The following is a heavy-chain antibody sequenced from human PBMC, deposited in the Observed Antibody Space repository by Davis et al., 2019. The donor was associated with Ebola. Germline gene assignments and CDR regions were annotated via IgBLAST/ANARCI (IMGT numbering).Heavy chain of an antibody. J-gene: IGHJ4*02. CDR2: ISGSGGST. Sequence: GESLQISCAASVFTFDDYAMHWVRQAPGKGLEWVSDISGSGGSTHYADSVKGRFTISRDNSKNTLYLQMNRLRAEDTAVYYCAKVGQWELDFDYWGQGTLVTVSS. V-gene: IGHV3-23*01. CDR1: VFTFDDYA. CDR3: AKVGQWELDFDY. D-gene: IGHD1-26*01.